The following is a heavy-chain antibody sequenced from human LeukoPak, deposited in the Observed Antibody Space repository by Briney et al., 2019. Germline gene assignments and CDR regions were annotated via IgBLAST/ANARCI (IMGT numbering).Heavy chain of an antibody. D-gene: IGHD6-19*01. Sequence: GESLQISCKGSGYNFTSYWIGWVRPLPGKGLEGMGIIYPGDSDTRYSPSFQGQVTISADKSISTAYLQWSSLKASDTAMYYCARHDGGWYSPLDYWGQGTLVTVSS. J-gene: IGHJ4*02. CDR3: ARHDGGWYSPLDY. CDR1: GYNFTSYW. V-gene: IGHV5-51*01. CDR2: IYPGDSDT.